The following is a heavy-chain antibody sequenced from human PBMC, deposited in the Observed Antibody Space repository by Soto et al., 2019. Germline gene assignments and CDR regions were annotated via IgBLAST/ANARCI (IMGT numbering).Heavy chain of an antibody. Sequence: WVSLRHSGGAACFTGVSNCVSWVRQAPGKGLVWVSRINNDGSSTSYADSVKGRFTISRDNAKNTLYLQMNSLRAEATAVYYSARALGSDYWGQGTLVTVSS. CDR1: CFTGVSNC. D-gene: IGHD7-27*01. CDR3: ARALGSDY. J-gene: IGHJ4*02. V-gene: IGHV3-74*01. CDR2: INNDGSST.